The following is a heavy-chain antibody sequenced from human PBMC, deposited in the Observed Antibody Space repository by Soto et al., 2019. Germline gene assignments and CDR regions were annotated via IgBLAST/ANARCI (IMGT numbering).Heavy chain of an antibody. CDR1: GYTFTSYG. CDR3: ARDLEGYDSSSYYRPLPLAY. J-gene: IGHJ4*02. CDR2: ISAYNGNT. Sequence: QGQLVQSGAEVTKPWASVKVSCKASGYTFTSYGISWVRQAPGQGLEWMGWISAYNGNTKYAQKLQGRVTMTTDTSPTTAYTELRSLRSDDTSVYYCARDLEGYDSSSYYRPLPLAYWGQGTLVTASS. D-gene: IGHD3-22*01. V-gene: IGHV1-18*01.